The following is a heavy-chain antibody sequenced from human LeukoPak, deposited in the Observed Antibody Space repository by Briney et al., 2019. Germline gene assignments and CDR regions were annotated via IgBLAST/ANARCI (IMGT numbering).Heavy chain of an antibody. CDR3: AKDKNYYGDYGFDY. J-gene: IGHJ4*02. D-gene: IGHD4-17*01. CDR1: GFTFSSYA. Sequence: GGSLRLSCAASGFTFSSYAMHWVRQAPGKGLEWVSGISWNSGSIGYADSVKGRFTISRDNAKNSLYLQMNSLRAEDTALYYCAKDKNYYGDYGFDYWGQGTLVTVSS. V-gene: IGHV3-9*01. CDR2: ISWNSGSI.